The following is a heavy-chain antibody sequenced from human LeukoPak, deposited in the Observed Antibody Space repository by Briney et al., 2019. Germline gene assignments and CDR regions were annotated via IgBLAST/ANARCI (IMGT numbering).Heavy chain of an antibody. CDR2: ISSSSSTI. V-gene: IGHV3-48*01. Sequence: GGSLRLSCAASGFTFGSYSMNWVRQAPGKGLEWVSYISSSSSTIYYADSVKGRFTISRDNAKNSLYLQMNSLRAEDTAVYYCASGNYYGSGSYSSFDYCGQGTLVTVSS. D-gene: IGHD3-10*01. J-gene: IGHJ4*02. CDR1: GFTFGSYS. CDR3: ASGNYYGSGSYSSFDY.